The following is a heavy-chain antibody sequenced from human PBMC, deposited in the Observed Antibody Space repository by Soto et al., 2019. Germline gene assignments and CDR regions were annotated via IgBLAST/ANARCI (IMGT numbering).Heavy chain of an antibody. J-gene: IGHJ4*02. Sequence: GASVKVSCKASGYTFTNYYMHWVRQAPGQGLEWMGIINPSGGSTIYAQKFQGRVTMTRDTSTSTVYMELSSLRSEDTAVYYCARGSAHRRYSSSWHAPDYWGQGTLVTVSS. D-gene: IGHD6-13*01. V-gene: IGHV1-46*03. CDR3: ARGSAHRRYSSSWHAPDY. CDR2: INPSGGST. CDR1: GYTFTNYY.